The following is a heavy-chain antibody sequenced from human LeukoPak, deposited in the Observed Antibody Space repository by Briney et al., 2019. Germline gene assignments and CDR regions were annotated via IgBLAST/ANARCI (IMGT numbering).Heavy chain of an antibody. CDR2: IYYSGST. Sequence: SETLSLTCTVSGGSISSSSYYWGWIRQPPGKGLEWIGSIYYSGSTYYNPTLKSRVTISVDTSKSQFSLKLSSVTAADTAVYYCARQKEEAVASIDYWGQGTLVTVSS. D-gene: IGHD6-19*01. J-gene: IGHJ4*02. CDR3: ARQKEEAVASIDY. CDR1: GGSISSSSYY. V-gene: IGHV4-39*01.